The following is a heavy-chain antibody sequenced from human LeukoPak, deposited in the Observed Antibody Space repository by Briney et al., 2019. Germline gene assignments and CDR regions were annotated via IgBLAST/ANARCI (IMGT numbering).Heavy chain of an antibody. J-gene: IGHJ4*02. Sequence: ASVKVSCKASGYTFTGYYMHWVRQAPGQGLGWMGWINPNSGGTNYAQKFQGRVTMTRDTSISTAYMELSRLRSDDTAVYYCARDYRYSSGWSWDYWGQGTLVTVSS. CDR3: ARDYRYSSGWSWDY. D-gene: IGHD6-19*01. CDR2: INPNSGGT. CDR1: GYTFTGYY. V-gene: IGHV1-2*02.